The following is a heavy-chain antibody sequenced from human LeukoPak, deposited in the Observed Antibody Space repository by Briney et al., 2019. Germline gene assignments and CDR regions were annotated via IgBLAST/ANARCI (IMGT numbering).Heavy chain of an antibody. D-gene: IGHD2-2*01. Sequence: QSGGSLRLSCATSGFSVRTHYMSWVRQAPGKGLEWVSVISSGGTTYYADSVKGRFTISRDNSKNTLYLQMNSLRTEDTAFYYCARAPGYCDSSSCENWYFDLWGRGTLVTVSS. J-gene: IGHJ2*01. V-gene: IGHV3-66*01. CDR3: ARAPGYCDSSSCENWYFDL. CDR1: GFSVRTHY. CDR2: ISSGGTT.